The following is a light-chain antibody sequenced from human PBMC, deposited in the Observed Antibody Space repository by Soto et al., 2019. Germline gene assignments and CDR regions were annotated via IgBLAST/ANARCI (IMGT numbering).Light chain of an antibody. Sequence: DIQMTQSPSSLSASVGDRVTITCRASQGIRNSLAWYQQKPGKVPKLLISAAFTLQSGVPSRFSGSGSGTDFTLTISSLQPEDVATYYCQQSYVTPPITFGQGTRLEIK. CDR3: QQSYVTPPIT. CDR1: QGIRNS. CDR2: AAF. V-gene: IGKV1-27*01. J-gene: IGKJ5*01.